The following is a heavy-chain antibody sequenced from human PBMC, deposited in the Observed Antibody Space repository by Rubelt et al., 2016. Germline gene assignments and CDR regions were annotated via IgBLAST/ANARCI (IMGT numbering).Heavy chain of an antibody. CDR3: AGGRHGYGDPPKAYYYDGMDV. CDR1: GYTFTSYD. D-gene: IGHD4-17*01. Sequence: QVQLVQSGAEVKKPGASVKVSCKASGYTFTSYDINWVRQATGQGLEWMGWMNPNSGNTGYAQKFQGRVTMTRNTSISTAYMELSSLRSEETAVYYCAGGRHGYGDPPKAYYYDGMDVWGQGTTVTVSS. V-gene: IGHV1-8*01. J-gene: IGHJ6*02. CDR2: MNPNSGNT.